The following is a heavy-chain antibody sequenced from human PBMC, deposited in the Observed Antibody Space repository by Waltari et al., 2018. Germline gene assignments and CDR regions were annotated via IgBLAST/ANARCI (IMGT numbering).Heavy chain of an antibody. D-gene: IGHD3-10*01. V-gene: IGHV3-43D*04. Sequence: VQPGGSLRLSCAASGFTFGDFAMHWVRQAPGKGLEWVSQISWDGQTTYYADSVKGRFTISRDNSNLYLQMNSLKTEDTALYYCAKDISPPRGGSGNLPYYFYYYGLDVWGQGTTVTVSS. CDR2: ISWDGQTT. CDR3: AKDISPPRGGSGNLPYYFYYYGLDV. CDR1: GFTFGDFA. J-gene: IGHJ6*02.